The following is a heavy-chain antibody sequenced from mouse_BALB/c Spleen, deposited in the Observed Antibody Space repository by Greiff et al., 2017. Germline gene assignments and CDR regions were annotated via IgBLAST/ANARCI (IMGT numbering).Heavy chain of an antibody. CDR3: VRESSGYYAMDY. J-gene: IGHJ4*01. Sequence: EVQGVESGGGLVQPKGSLKLSCAASGFTFNTYAMHWVCQAPGKGLEWVARIRSKSNNYATYYADSVKDRFTISRDDSQSMLYLQMNNLKTEDTAMYYCVRESSGYYAMDYWGQGTSVTVSS. CDR2: IRSKSNNYAT. V-gene: IGHV10-3*03. D-gene: IGHD3-1*01. CDR1: GFTFNTYA.